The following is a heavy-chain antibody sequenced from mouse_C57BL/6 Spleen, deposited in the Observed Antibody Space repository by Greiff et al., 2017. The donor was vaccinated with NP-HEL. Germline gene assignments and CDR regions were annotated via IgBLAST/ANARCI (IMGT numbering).Heavy chain of an antibody. Sequence: VQLKESEGGLVQPGSSMKLSCTASGFTFSDYYMAWVRQVPEKGLEWVANINYDGSSTYYLDSLKSRFIISRDNAKNILYLQMSSLKSEDTATYYCARADYYGSDFDYWGQGTTLTVSS. D-gene: IGHD1-1*01. CDR1: GFTFSDYY. CDR2: INYDGSST. CDR3: ARADYYGSDFDY. V-gene: IGHV5-16*01. J-gene: IGHJ2*01.